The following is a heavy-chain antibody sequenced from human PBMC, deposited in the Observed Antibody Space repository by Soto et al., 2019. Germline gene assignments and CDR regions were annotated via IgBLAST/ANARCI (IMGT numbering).Heavy chain of an antibody. J-gene: IGHJ4*02. CDR1: GYTFTSYG. V-gene: IGHV1-18*01. CDR2: ISTYNGNT. Sequence: QVHLVQSGGEVKKPGASVKVSCKASGYTFTSYGISWVRQAPGQGLEWMGWISTYNGNTNFAQKFLGRVTMTTDTSTNTAYMELRSLRSDDTAMYYCARDTLGLMLVVDRFDYWGQGTLVTVSS. D-gene: IGHD3-22*01. CDR3: ARDTLGLMLVVDRFDY.